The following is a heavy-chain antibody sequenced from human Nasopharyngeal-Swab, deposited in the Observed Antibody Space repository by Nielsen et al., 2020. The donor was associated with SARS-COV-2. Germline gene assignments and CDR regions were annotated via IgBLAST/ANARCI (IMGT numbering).Heavy chain of an antibody. V-gene: IGHV1-18*04. CDR2: ISAYNGNT. CDR3: ARGPADCSGGSCYASHMDV. Sequence: ASVKVSCKASGYTFTSYGISWVRQAPGQGLEWMGWISAYNGNTNYAQKLQGRVTMTRDTSTSTVYMELSSLRSEDTAVYYCARGPADCSGGSCYASHMDVWGKGTTVTVSS. J-gene: IGHJ6*03. D-gene: IGHD2-15*01. CDR1: GYTFTSYG.